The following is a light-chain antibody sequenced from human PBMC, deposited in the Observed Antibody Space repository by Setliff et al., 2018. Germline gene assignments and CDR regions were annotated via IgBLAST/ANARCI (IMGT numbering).Light chain of an antibody. CDR2: TNN. CDR1: TSGFS. J-gene: IGLJ1*01. V-gene: IGLV1-40*01. Sequence: QSVLTQPPSVSGAPGQTVSISCTGSTSGFSVHWYQQLPGAAPKLIIWTNNIRSSGVPDRFSGSKSGTSASLVITGLQPEDEADYYCCAHAGSRIIYVFGTGTKVTVL. CDR3: CAHAGSRIIYV.